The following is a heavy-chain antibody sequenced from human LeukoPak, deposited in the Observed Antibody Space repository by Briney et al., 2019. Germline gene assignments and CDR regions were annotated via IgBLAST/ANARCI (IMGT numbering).Heavy chain of an antibody. V-gene: IGHV3-74*01. J-gene: IGHJ4*02. Sequence: GGSLRLSCAASRFTFSHYSMHGVRQAPEKGLVWVSHINSDGSSTTYADSVKGRFTISRDNAKNTLYLQMDSLRAEDTAVYYRARGGDGYSVIDYWGQGTLVTVSS. CDR1: RFTFSHYS. CDR3: ARGGDGYSVIDY. D-gene: IGHD5-24*01. CDR2: INSDGSST.